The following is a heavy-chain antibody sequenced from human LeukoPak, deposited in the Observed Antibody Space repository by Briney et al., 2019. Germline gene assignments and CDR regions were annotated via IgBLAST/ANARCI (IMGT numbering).Heavy chain of an antibody. CDR2: INHSGST. CDR3: AGTTTMVRGVGRFDP. D-gene: IGHD3-10*01. Sequence: PSETLSLTCAVYGGSFSGYYWSWIRQPPGKGLEWIGEINHSGSTNYNPSLKSRVTISVDTSKNQFSLKLSSVTAADTAVYYCAGTTTMVRGVGRFDPWGQGTLVTVSS. CDR1: GGSFSGYY. J-gene: IGHJ5*02. V-gene: IGHV4-34*01.